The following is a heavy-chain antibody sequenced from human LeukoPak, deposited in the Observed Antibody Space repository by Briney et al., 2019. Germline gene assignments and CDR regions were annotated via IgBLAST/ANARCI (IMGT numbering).Heavy chain of an antibody. Sequence: SETLSLTCTVSGGSISSYYWSWIRQPPGKGLEWIGYIYYSGSTNYDPSLKSRVTISVDTSKNQFSLKLSSVTAADTAVYYCARAYSSSPYYFDYWGQGTLVTVSS. J-gene: IGHJ4*02. D-gene: IGHD6-6*01. CDR2: IYYSGST. CDR3: ARAYSSSPYYFDY. V-gene: IGHV4-59*01. CDR1: GGSISSYY.